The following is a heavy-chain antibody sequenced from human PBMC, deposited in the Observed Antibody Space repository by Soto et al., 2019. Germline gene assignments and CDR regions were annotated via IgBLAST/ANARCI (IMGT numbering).Heavy chain of an antibody. CDR3: ARESEDLTSNFDY. J-gene: IGHJ4*02. CDR2: ISSTTNYI. Sequence: GGSLRLSCVASGFTFRSYTMNWVRQAPGKGLEWVSSISSTTNYIYYGDSMKGRFTISRDNAKNSLYLEMNSLRAEDTAVYYCARESEDLTSNFDYWGQGTLVTVSS. CDR1: GFTFRSYT. V-gene: IGHV3-21*06.